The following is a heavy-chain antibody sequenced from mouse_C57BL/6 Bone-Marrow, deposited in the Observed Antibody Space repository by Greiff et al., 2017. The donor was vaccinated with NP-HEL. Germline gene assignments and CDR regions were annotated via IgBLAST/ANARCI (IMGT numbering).Heavy chain of an antibody. V-gene: IGHV1-81*01. D-gene: IGHD1-1*01. CDR2: IYPRSGNT. J-gene: IGHJ4*01. CDR1: GYTFTSYG. Sequence: VKLVESGAELARPGASVKLSCKASGYTFTSYGISWVKQRTGQGLEWIGEIYPRSGNTYYNEKFKGKATLTADKSSSTAYMELRSLTSEDSAVYFCARGVLRRVYAMDYWGQGTSVTVSS. CDR3: ARGVLRRVYAMDY.